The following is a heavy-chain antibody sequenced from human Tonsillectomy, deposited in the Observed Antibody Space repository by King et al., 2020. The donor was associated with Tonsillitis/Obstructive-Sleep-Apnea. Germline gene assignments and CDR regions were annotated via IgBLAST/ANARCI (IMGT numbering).Heavy chain of an antibody. Sequence: VQLXESGGVXVQPGGSLRLLCAASGFPFDDYTMHWVRQAPGKGLEWVSLITWDGGSTSYADAVKGRFTISRDNNKNSLYLQMNSLRTEDTALYYCAKSGYGGTALYYYYMDVWGKGTPVTVSS. V-gene: IGHV3-43*01. CDR1: GFPFDDYT. J-gene: IGHJ6*03. D-gene: IGHD4-23*01. CDR3: AKSGYGGTALYYYYMDV. CDR2: ITWDGGST.